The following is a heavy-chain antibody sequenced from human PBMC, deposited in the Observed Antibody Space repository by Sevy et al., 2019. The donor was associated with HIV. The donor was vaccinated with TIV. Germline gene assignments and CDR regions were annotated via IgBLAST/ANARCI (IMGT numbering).Heavy chain of an antibody. Sequence: GGCLRLSCAASGFTFSKYSMSWVRQPPGKGLEWVSTLSFGCGETNYADSVKGRFTISRDNSKSSVYLQMNNLRPEDTAVYYCAREGCTKPHDYWGQGTLVTVSS. CDR1: GFTFSKYS. D-gene: IGHD2-8*01. CDR2: LSFGCGET. V-gene: IGHV3-23*01. J-gene: IGHJ4*02. CDR3: AREGCTKPHDY.